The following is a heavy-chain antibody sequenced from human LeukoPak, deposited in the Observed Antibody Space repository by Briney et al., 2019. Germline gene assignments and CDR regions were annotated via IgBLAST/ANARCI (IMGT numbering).Heavy chain of an antibody. Sequence: GGSLRLSCAASGFTFSRNTMHWVRQAPGKGLEWVALISYDGSNIYYADSVKGRFTISRDNSKNTLYLQLNSLRPEDTAVYYCAREWDATHYKTFDPWGQGTLVTVSS. D-gene: IGHD4-11*01. CDR3: AREWDATHYKTFDP. CDR1: GFTFSRNT. V-gene: IGHV3-30-3*01. CDR2: ISYDGSNI. J-gene: IGHJ5*02.